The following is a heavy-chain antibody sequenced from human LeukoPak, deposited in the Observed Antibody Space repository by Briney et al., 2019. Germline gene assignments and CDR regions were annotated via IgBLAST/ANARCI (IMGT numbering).Heavy chain of an antibody. Sequence: GGSLRLSCAASGFTFSSNYMSWVRQAPGKGLEWVSVIYSGGSTYYADSVKGRFTISRDNSKNTLYLQMNSLRAKDTAVYYCARDRHYDILTGYYYYYYMDVWGKGTTVTVSS. D-gene: IGHD3-9*01. V-gene: IGHV3-66*02. CDR3: ARDRHYDILTGYYYYYYMDV. CDR2: IYSGGST. J-gene: IGHJ6*03. CDR1: GFTFSSNY.